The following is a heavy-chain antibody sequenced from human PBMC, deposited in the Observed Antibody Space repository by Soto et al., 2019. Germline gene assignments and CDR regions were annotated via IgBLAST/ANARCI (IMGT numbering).Heavy chain of an antibody. D-gene: IGHD6-13*01. V-gene: IGHV3-53*01. J-gene: IGHJ4*02. CDR3: AGYRRAYYFDY. CDR2: IYSAGST. Sequence: EVQLVESGGGLIQPGGSLRLSCAASGFTVSSNYMTWGRQAPGKGLEWVSVIYSAGSTYYADSVKGRFTISRDNSKNTLYLQMNSLRAEDTAVYYCAGYRRAYYFDYWGQGTLVTVSS. CDR1: GFTVSSNY.